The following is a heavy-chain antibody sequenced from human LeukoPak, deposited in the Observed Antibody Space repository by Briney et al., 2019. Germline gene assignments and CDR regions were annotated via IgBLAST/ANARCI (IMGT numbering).Heavy chain of an antibody. V-gene: IGHV3-21*01. CDR3: ATQRFGVVNYYFDY. Sequence: GGSVRLSCAASGFTFSSYSMNWVRQAPGKGLEWVSSISSSSSYIYYADSVKGRFTISRDNAKNSLYLQMNSLRAEDTAVYYCATQRFGVVNYYFDYWGQGTLVTVSS. CDR2: ISSSSSYI. J-gene: IGHJ4*02. D-gene: IGHD3-3*01. CDR1: GFTFSSYS.